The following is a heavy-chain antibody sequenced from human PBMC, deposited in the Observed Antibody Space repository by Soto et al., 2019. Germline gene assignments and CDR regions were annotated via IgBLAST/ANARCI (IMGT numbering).Heavy chain of an antibody. V-gene: IGHV1-69*13. Sequence: ASVKVSCKASGGTFSSYAISWVRQAPGQGLEWMGGIIPIFGTANYAQKFQGRVTITADESTSTAYMELSSLRSEDTAVYYCATEMATIFVRAFDIWGQGTMVTVSS. CDR3: ATEMATIFVRAFDI. CDR1: GGTFSSYA. CDR2: IIPIFGTA. D-gene: IGHD3-3*01. J-gene: IGHJ3*02.